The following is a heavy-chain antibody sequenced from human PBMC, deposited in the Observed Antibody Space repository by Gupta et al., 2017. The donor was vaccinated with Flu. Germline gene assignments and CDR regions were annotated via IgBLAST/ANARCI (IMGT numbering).Heavy chain of an antibody. CDR1: GFTFSEYE. J-gene: IGHJ4*02. CDR3: ALTNGYDGRTFDD. Sequence: EVQLVESGGGVVQPGGSLRLSCSGSGFTFSEYEMNWVRRAPGKGLEWVAGSGRGGSVKNYAPYVRGRLTISRDDSKTTLYMQMNNLRAEDTSIYYCALTNGYDGRTFDDWGQGTLATVSS. D-gene: IGHD5-12*01. CDR2: SGRGGSVK. V-gene: IGHV3-48*03.